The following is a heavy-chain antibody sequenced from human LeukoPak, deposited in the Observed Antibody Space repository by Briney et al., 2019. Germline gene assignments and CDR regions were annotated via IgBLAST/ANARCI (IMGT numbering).Heavy chain of an antibody. J-gene: IGHJ1*01. CDR2: ISGSGGST. CDR3: ATHSSSWHEYFQH. CDR1: GFTFSSYA. V-gene: IGHV3-23*01. Sequence: GGSLRLSCAASGFTFSSYAMSWVRQAPGKGLEWVSAISGSGGSTYYADSVKGRFTISRDNSKNTLYLQMNSLRAEDTAVYYCATHSSSWHEYFQHWGQGTLVTVSS. D-gene: IGHD6-13*01.